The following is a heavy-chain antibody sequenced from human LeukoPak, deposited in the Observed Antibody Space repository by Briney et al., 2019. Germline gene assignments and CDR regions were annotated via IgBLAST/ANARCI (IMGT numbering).Heavy chain of an antibody. CDR1: GFTFSSYS. Sequence: GGSLRLSCAASGFTFSSYSMNWVRQAPGKGLEWVSYISSRSITIYYADSVKGRFTISRDNSKNTLYLQMNSLRAEDTAVYYCAKDKFSYGSGTLDAFDIWGQGTMVTVSS. V-gene: IGHV3-48*01. CDR3: AKDKFSYGSGTLDAFDI. J-gene: IGHJ3*02. D-gene: IGHD3-10*01. CDR2: ISSRSITI.